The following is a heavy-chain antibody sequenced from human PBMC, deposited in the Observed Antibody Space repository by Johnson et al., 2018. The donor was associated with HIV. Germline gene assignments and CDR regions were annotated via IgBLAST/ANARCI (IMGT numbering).Heavy chain of an antibody. V-gene: IGHV3-74*01. CDR2: INSDGSST. Sequence: MQLVESGGGLVQPGGSLRLSCAASGFTFSSYWMHWVRQAPGKGLVWVSRINSDGSSTSYADSVKGRFTISSDNAKNTLYLQMNSLRAEDTAVYYCARDHAFGDIWDRAFDIWGQGTMVTVSS. CDR1: GFTFSSYW. J-gene: IGHJ3*02. D-gene: IGHD3-10*01. CDR3: ARDHAFGDIWDRAFDI.